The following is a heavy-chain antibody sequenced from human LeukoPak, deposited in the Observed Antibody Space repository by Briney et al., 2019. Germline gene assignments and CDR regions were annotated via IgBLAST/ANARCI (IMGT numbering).Heavy chain of an antibody. CDR3: ARDPGAFPYFFAN. J-gene: IGHJ4*02. Sequence: GGSLRLSCAASGFTFSSYWMSWVRQAPGKGLEWVANIKQDGSESYYVDSVRGRFTISRDNSKNTLYLQMHSLRVEDTAVYFCARDPGAFPYFFANSGQGTLVTLSS. CDR1: GFTFSSYW. V-gene: IGHV3-7*03. CDR2: IKQDGSES. D-gene: IGHD4/OR15-4a*01.